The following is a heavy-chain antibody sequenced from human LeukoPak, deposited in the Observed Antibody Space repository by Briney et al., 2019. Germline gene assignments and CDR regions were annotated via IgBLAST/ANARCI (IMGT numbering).Heavy chain of an antibody. CDR3: ARESYGSGSFFDY. D-gene: IGHD3-10*01. V-gene: IGHV4-34*01. J-gene: IGHJ4*02. CDR1: GGSFSGYY. CDR2: INHSGST. Sequence: PSETLSLTCAVYGGSFSGYYWSWIRQPPGKGLEWIGEINHSGSTNYNPSLKSRVTISVVTSKNQFSLKLSSVTAADAAVYYCARESYGSGSFFDYWGQGTLVTVSS.